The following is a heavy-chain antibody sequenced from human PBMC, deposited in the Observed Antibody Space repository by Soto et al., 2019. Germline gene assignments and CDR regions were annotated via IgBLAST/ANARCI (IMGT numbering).Heavy chain of an antibody. V-gene: IGHV6-1*01. CDR1: GDTVSSNSAA. J-gene: IGHJ5*02. CDR2: TYYRSKWYN. Sequence: SQTLSLTCAISGDTVSSNSAAWNWIRQSPSRGLEWLGRTYYRSKWYNDYAVSVKSRITINPDTSKNQFSLQLNSVTPEDTAVYFCARGLWSGYYSNWFDPWGQRTLVTVSS. CDR3: ARGLWSGYYSNWFDP. D-gene: IGHD3-3*01.